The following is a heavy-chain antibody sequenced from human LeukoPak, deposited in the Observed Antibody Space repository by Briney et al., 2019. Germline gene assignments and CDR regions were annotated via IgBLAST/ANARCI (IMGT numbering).Heavy chain of an antibody. CDR3: ARENAHRYTYDY. J-gene: IGHJ4*02. Sequence: ASVKASCKASGYTFTSYYMHWVRQAPGQGLEWMGIINPSGGSTSYAQKFQGRVTMTRDTSTSTVYMELSSLRSEDTAVYYCARENAHRYTYDYWGQGTLVTVSS. V-gene: IGHV1-46*01. CDR1: GYTFTSYY. CDR2: INPSGGST. D-gene: IGHD1-1*01.